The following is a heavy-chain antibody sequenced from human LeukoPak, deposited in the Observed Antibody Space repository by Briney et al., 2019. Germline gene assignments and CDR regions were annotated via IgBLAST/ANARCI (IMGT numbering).Heavy chain of an antibody. V-gene: IGHV4-59*01. D-gene: IGHD3-3*01. CDR2: IYYSGST. J-gene: IGHJ6*02. Sequence: SETLSLTCTVAGGSISSYYWSWIRQPPGKGLEWIGYIYYSGSTNYNPSLKSRVTISVDTSKNQLSLKLSSVTAADTAVYYCARVPLLSITIFGVVKDYYYGMDVWGQGTTVTVSS. CDR3: ARVPLLSITIFGVVKDYYYGMDV. CDR1: GGSISSYY.